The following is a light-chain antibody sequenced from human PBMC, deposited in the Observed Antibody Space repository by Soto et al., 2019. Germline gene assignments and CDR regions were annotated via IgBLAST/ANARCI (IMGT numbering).Light chain of an antibody. CDR1: SSDVGAYNY. CDR2: EVS. Sequence: QSALTQPASVSGSPGQSITISCTGTSSDVGAYNYVSWYQHHPGKAPKLLIYEVSDRPSGVSNRFSGSKSGNTASLTISGLQTDDEADYYCSSYTTINTLVFGGGTKVTVL. J-gene: IGLJ2*01. CDR3: SSYTTINTLV. V-gene: IGLV2-14*01.